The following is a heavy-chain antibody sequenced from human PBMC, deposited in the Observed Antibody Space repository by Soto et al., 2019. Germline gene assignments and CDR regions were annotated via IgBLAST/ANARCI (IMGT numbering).Heavy chain of an antibody. V-gene: IGHV3-30-3*01. Sequence: PGGSLRVCCAASGFTFSSYAFHGGRQAPGKGLEWVAVISYDGSNKYYADSVKGRFTISRDNSKNTLYLQMNSLRAEDTAVYYCARAPTTVTTAYYFDSWCQQT. CDR3: ARAPTTVTTAYYFDS. CDR2: ISYDGSNK. J-gene: IGHJ4*02. D-gene: IGHD4-17*01. CDR1: GFTFSSYA.